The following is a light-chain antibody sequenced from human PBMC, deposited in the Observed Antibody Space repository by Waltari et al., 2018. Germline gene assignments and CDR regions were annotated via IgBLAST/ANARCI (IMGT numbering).Light chain of an antibody. J-gene: IGLJ1*01. CDR3: CSYAGSRTYV. Sequence: QSALTQIPSVSGSPGQSVTISCPGTRSASGHFPRASRYQKAHGKAPKLLIYEVTNRPSGVSNHFSGSKSGNTASLTISGLRAEDEADYYCCSYAGSRTYVFGTGTNVTVL. V-gene: IGLV2-23*02. CDR2: EVT. CDR1: RSASGHFPR.